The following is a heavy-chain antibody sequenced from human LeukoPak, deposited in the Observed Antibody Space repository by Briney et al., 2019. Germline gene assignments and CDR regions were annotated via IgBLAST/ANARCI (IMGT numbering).Heavy chain of an antibody. CDR2: ISYDGSNK. J-gene: IGHJ5*02. CDR1: GFTFSSYA. Sequence: PGGSLRLSCAASGFTFSSYAMHWVRQAPGKGLEWVAVISYDGSNKYYADSVKGRFTISRDNSKNTLYLQMNNLRAEDTAVYYCARDVTASVVVSLAGFGPWGQGTLVTVSS. CDR3: ARDVTASVVVSLAGFGP. V-gene: IGHV3-30*04. D-gene: IGHD2-15*01.